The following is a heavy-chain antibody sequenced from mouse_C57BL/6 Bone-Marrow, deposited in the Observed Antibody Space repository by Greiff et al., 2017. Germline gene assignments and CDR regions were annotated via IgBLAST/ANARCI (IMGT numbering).Heavy chain of an antibody. Sequence: QVQLQQSGAELMKPGASVKLSCKATGYTFTGYWIEWVKQRPGHGLEWIGEILPGSGNTNYNEKFKGKATFTADTSSNTAYMQLSSLTTEDSAIYYCARGTTEVYFDYWGQGTTLTVAS. CDR2: ILPGSGNT. CDR1: GYTFTGYW. V-gene: IGHV1-9*01. CDR3: ARGTTEVYFDY. J-gene: IGHJ2*01. D-gene: IGHD1-1*01.